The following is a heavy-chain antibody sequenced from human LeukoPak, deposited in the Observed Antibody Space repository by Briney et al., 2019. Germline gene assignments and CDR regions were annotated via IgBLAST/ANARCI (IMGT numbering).Heavy chain of an antibody. D-gene: IGHD2-15*01. V-gene: IGHV3-48*01. CDR2: ISTSSRTI. CDR1: GFTFSSYD. Sequence: GGSLRLSCAGSGFTFSSYDMNWVRQAPGKGLEWLAYISTSSRTIYYADSVKGRFTISRDNAKSSVYLEMNSLRAEDTAVYYCARIHGGYPFDYWGQGTLVTVSS. J-gene: IGHJ4*02. CDR3: ARIHGGYPFDY.